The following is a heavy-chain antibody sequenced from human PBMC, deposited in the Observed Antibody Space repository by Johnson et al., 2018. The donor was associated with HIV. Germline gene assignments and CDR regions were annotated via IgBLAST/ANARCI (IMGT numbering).Heavy chain of an antibody. Sequence: QVQLVESGGGLVKPGGSLRLSCAASGFTFSYYYMSWIRQAPGQGLEGVSSFSGSGSAIYYADSVKGRFTISRDHAKNSLDLQMNSLRAEETAMYYCAKDRPLYVLHLFGAFDIWGQGTMGTVSS. CDR1: GFTFSYYY. D-gene: IGHD3-10*02. CDR2: FSGSGSAI. J-gene: IGHJ3*02. V-gene: IGHV3-11*04. CDR3: AKDRPLYVLHLFGAFDI.